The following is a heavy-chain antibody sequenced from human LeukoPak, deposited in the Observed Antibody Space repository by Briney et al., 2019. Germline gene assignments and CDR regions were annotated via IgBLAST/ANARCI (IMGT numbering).Heavy chain of an antibody. V-gene: IGHV4-61*02. J-gene: IGHJ5*02. CDR1: GGSISSGSYY. D-gene: IGHD6-6*01. Sequence: SETLSLTCTVSGGSISSGSYYWSWIRQPAGKGLEWIGRIYTSGSTDYNPSLKSRVTISVDTSKNQFSLKLSSVTAADTAVYYCARVRVAARGSEDWFDPWGQGTLVTVSS. CDR2: IYTSGST. CDR3: ARVRVAARGSEDWFDP.